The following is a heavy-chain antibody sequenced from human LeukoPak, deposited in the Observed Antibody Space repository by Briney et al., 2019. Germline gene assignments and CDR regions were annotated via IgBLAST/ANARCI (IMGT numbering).Heavy chain of an antibody. D-gene: IGHD7-27*01. J-gene: IGHJ2*01. CDR3: ARDGDTDTHDWYFDL. Sequence: GGSLRLSCAASGFTLSNYWMIHWVRQVPGKGLQWVSRINNDGNLKTDGRDTGYADSVKGRFTISTDNAKNTLYLQMNSLRAEDTAVYYCARDGDTDTHDWYFDLWGRGTQVTVSS. CDR2: INNDGNLKTDGRDT. V-gene: IGHV3-74*01. CDR1: GFTLSNYW.